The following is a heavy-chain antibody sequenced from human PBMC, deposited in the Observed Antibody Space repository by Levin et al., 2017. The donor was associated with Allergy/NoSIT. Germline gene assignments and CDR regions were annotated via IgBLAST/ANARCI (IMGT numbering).Heavy chain of an antibody. Sequence: PGGSLRLSCVVSGFIFSNYAMHWVRQAPGKGLEYVSAISGDGGDTFYADAVKGRFTMSRDNSKNTLYLQMGSLRAEDMAVYYCAREFEGASDYWGQGILVTVSS. V-gene: IGHV3-64*02. CDR3: AREFEGASDY. J-gene: IGHJ4*02. CDR1: GFIFSNYA. CDR2: ISGDGGDT. D-gene: IGHD3-10*01.